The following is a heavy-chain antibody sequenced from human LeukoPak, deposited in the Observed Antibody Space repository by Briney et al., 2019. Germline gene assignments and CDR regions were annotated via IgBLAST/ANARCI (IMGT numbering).Heavy chain of an antibody. D-gene: IGHD1-20*01. CDR1: GYTFTSYG. V-gene: IGHV1-18*01. J-gene: IGHJ3*02. CDR3: ARNYNWNDVEAFDI. Sequence: ASVKVSCKASGYTFTSYGISWVRQAPGQGLEWKGWISAYNGNTNYAQKLQGRVTMTTDTSTSTAYMELRILRSDDTAVYYCARNYNWNDVEAFDIWGQGTMVTVSS. CDR2: ISAYNGNT.